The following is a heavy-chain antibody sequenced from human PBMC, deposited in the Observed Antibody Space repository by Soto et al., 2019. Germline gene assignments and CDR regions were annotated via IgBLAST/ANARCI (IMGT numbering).Heavy chain of an antibody. D-gene: IGHD3-9*01. Sequence: EVQLVESGGALVKPGGSLILSCTASGFTFSNAWMNWVRQAPGKGLEWVGRIKSNSDGGTTDDAAPVQGRFTISRDDSKHTVYLQMNSLESDDTGVYDCTTWGTFLTGYCGWGRGTRVTVSS. CDR1: GFTFSNAW. V-gene: IGHV3-15*02. J-gene: IGHJ4*02. CDR3: TTWGTFLTGYCG. CDR2: IKSNSDGGTT.